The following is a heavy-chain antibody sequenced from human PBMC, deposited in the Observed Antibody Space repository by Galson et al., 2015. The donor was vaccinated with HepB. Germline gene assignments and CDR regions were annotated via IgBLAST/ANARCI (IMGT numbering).Heavy chain of an antibody. Sequence: SLRLSCAASGFIFSDYYMDWVRQAPGKGLEWAGRIRNRANGHTTEYAASVKGRFSISRDDSKNSLYLQMNSLKTEDTAVYYCVRSRRDGYNLDDYWGQGTLVTVSS. D-gene: IGHD5-24*01. CDR3: VRSRRDGYNLDDY. V-gene: IGHV3-72*01. J-gene: IGHJ4*02. CDR1: GFIFSDYY. CDR2: IRNRANGHTT.